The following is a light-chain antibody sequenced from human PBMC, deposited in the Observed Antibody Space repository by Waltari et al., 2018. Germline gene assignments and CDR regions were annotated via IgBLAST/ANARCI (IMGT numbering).Light chain of an antibody. V-gene: IGLV2-11*01. Sequence: QSALTQPRSVSGSPGQSVTISCTGTNSDVGGYNYVSWYQYHPGKAPKLMIYDVSKRPAGVPDRFSGSKSGNTASLTISGLQAEDEADYYCCSYAGSYTYVFGTGTKVTVL. CDR1: NSDVGGYNY. J-gene: IGLJ1*01. CDR3: CSYAGSYTYV. CDR2: DVS.